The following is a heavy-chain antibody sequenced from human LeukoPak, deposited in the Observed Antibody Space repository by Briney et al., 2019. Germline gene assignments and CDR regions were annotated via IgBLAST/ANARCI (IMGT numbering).Heavy chain of an antibody. D-gene: IGHD5-18*01. J-gene: IGHJ5*02. CDR1: GGSISSTN. Sequence: PSETLSLTCDVSGGSISSTNWWSWVRQPPGQGLEWVSYISSSSSAIYYADSVKGRFTISRDNAKNSLYLQMNSLREEDTAVYYCARSYSYGSNWFDPWGQGTLVTVSS. CDR3: ARSYSYGSNWFDP. V-gene: IGHV3-48*02. CDR2: ISSSSSAI.